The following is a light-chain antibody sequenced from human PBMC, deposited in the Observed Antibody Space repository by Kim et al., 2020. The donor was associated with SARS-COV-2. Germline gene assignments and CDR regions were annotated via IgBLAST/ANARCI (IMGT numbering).Light chain of an antibody. Sequence: DVQMTQSPSSVSASIGDRVTITCRASQGISTWLAWYQQKPGEAPKLLIYSASTLQSGVPSRFSGSGSGTDFTLTISSLQPEDFATYYCQQTNNNPRTFGQGTKVDIK. CDR1: QGISTW. CDR2: SAS. J-gene: IGKJ1*01. V-gene: IGKV1-12*01. CDR3: QQTNNNPRT.